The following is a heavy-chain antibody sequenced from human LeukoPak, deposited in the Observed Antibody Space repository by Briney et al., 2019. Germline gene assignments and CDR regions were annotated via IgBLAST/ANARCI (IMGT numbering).Heavy chain of an antibody. D-gene: IGHD2-15*01. Sequence: ASVKVSCKASGYTFTGYYMHWVRQAPGQGLEWMGLINPNSGSTNYAQKFQGRVTMTRDTSISTAYMELSRLRSDDTAVYYCAGQYCSGGSCYPGYYYYYGMDVWGQGTTVTVSS. V-gene: IGHV1-2*02. J-gene: IGHJ6*02. CDR3: AGQYCSGGSCYPGYYYYYGMDV. CDR1: GYTFTGYY. CDR2: INPNSGST.